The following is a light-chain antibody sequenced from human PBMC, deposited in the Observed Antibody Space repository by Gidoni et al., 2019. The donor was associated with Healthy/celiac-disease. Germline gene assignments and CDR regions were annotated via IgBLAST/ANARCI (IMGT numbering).Light chain of an antibody. CDR3: QQYDNLPYT. CDR2: DAS. CDR1: QDISSY. J-gene: IGKJ2*01. Sequence: DIQMTQSPSSLSVSVGVRVTSTCQASQDISSYLNWYQQKPGKAPKLLIYDASHLETGVPSRFSGSGSGTDFTFTISSLQPEDIATYYCQQYDNLPYTFGQGTKLEIK. V-gene: IGKV1-33*01.